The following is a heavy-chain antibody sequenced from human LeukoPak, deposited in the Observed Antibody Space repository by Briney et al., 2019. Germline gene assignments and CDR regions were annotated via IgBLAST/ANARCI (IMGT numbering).Heavy chain of an antibody. D-gene: IGHD3-3*01. J-gene: IGHJ4*02. CDR2: ISGSGGST. CDR3: AKDSKVLRFLEWLLCDY. V-gene: IGHV3-23*01. Sequence: PGGSLRLSCAASGFTFSSYAMSWVRQAPGKGLEWVSAISGSGGSTYHADSVKGRFTISRDNSKNTLYLQMNSLRAEDTAVYYCAKDSKVLRFLEWLLCDYWGQGTLVTVSS. CDR1: GFTFSSYA.